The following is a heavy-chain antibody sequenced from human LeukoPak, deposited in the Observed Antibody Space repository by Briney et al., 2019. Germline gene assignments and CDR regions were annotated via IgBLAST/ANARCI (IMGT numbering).Heavy chain of an antibody. CDR2: IYYSGST. V-gene: IGHV4-59*01. D-gene: IGHD5-12*01. CDR3: ARVSGYDWESFYDY. Sequence: SETLSLTCSVSGGSINNYYWSWIRQPPGKGLEWIGNIYYSGSTNYNPSLKSRVSISVDTSKTQFSLKLRSVTAADTAVYYCARVSGYDWESFYDYWGQGTLVTVSS. J-gene: IGHJ4*02. CDR1: GGSINNYY.